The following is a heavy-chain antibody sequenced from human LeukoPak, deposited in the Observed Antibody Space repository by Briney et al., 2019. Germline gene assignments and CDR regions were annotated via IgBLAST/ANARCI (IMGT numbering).Heavy chain of an antibody. CDR2: IGTSDTST. V-gene: IGHV3-23*01. CDR1: GFTFSSYG. Sequence: PGGSLRLSCAASGFTFSSYGLNWVRQAPGKGLEWVSTIGTSDTSTYYADSVKGRFTISRDISKITLYLQMNSLRAEDTAIYYCARGPGLHYFDYWGQGTLVTVSS. CDR3: ARGPGLHYFDY. J-gene: IGHJ4*02.